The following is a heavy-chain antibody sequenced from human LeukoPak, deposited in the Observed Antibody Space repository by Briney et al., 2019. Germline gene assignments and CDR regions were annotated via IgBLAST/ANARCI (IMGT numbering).Heavy chain of an antibody. CDR2: ISAYNGNT. D-gene: IGHD3-22*01. CDR3: ASGVYYYDSSGYYFDY. CDR1: GYTFTSYG. V-gene: IGHV1-18*01. J-gene: IGHJ4*02. Sequence: ASVKASCKASGYTFTSYGISWVRQAPGQGLEWMGWISAYNGNTNYAQKLQGRVTITADESTSTAYMELSSLRSEDTAVYYCASGVYYYDSSGYYFDYWGQGTLVTVSS.